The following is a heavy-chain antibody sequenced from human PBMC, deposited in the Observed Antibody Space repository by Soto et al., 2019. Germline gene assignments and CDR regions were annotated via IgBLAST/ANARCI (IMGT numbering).Heavy chain of an antibody. D-gene: IGHD6-19*01. CDR3: AKEGEYSSGWDNFDY. CDR1: GFTFSSYA. V-gene: IGHV3-23*01. Sequence: EVQLLESGGGLVQPGGSLRLSCAASGFTFSSYAMSWVRQAPGKGLEWVSAISGSGGSTYYADSVKGRFTISRDKSKNTLYLQMNSLRAEETAVYYCAKEGEYSSGWDNFDYWGQGTLVTVSS. J-gene: IGHJ4*02. CDR2: ISGSGGST.